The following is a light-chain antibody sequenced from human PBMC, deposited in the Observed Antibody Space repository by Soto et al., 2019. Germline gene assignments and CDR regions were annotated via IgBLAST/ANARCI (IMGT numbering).Light chain of an antibody. V-gene: IGKV3-15*01. CDR3: QQYKNGPPIT. Sequence: EIVMTQSPATLSMSPGERATLSCRASQTFNRMLVWYQNKIGQAPRLLIYSASTRASGIPARFSGSGSGTEFTLIISSLQPEDSAVYDCQQYKNGPPITFGGGTKVEIK. CDR2: SAS. CDR1: QTFNRM. J-gene: IGKJ4*01.